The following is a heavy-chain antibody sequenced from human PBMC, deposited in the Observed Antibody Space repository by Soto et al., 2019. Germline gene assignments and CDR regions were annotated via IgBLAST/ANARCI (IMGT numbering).Heavy chain of an antibody. CDR3: AILSEDTAMVTRPPFDY. J-gene: IGHJ4*02. D-gene: IGHD5-18*01. CDR2: ISAYNGNT. V-gene: IGHV1-18*04. Sequence: QVQLVQSGAEVKKPGASVKVSCKASGYTFTSYGISWVRQAPGQGLEWMGWISAYNGNTNYAQKLQGRVTMTTDTSTSTAYMERRSLRSDDTAVYYCAILSEDTAMVTRPPFDYWGQGTLVTVSS. CDR1: GYTFTSYG.